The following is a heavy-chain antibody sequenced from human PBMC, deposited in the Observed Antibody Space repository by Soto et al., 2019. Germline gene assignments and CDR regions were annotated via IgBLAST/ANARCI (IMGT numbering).Heavy chain of an antibody. V-gene: IGHV1-24*01. CDR2: FDPEDGET. J-gene: IGHJ4*02. CDR1: GYTLTELS. CDR3: ATGLWGDYVKHADY. D-gene: IGHD4-17*01. Sequence: GASVKVSCKVSGYTLTELSMHWVRQAPGKGLEWMGGFDPEDGETIYAQKFQGRVTMTEDTSTDTAYMELSSLRSEDTAVYYCATGLWGDYVKHADYWGQGTLVTVSS.